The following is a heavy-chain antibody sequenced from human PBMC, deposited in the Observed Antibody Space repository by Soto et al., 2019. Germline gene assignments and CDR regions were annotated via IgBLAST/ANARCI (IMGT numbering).Heavy chain of an antibody. CDR2: IYYSGST. Sequence: PSETLSLTCTVSGGSISSGGHYWSWIRQHPGKGLEWIGYIYYSGSTYYNPSLKSRVTISVDTSKNQFSLKLSSVTAADTAVYYCASTFRGTYYYDSSGYYSFDYWGQGTLVTVSS. D-gene: IGHD3-22*01. V-gene: IGHV4-31*03. CDR3: ASTFRGTYYYDSSGYYSFDY. CDR1: GGSISSGGHY. J-gene: IGHJ4*02.